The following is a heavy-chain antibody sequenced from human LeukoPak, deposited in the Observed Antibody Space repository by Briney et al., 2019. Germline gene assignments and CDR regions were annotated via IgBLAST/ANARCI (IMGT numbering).Heavy chain of an antibody. Sequence: GGSLRLSCAASGFTFSSYSMNWVRQAPGRGLEWVSHISSSSTIYYADSVKGRFTISRDNAKNSLYLQMNSLRAEDTAVYYCARKGGVDYWGQGTLVTVSS. CDR2: ISSSSTI. J-gene: IGHJ4*02. V-gene: IGHV3-48*01. CDR1: GFTFSSYS. D-gene: IGHD3-16*01. CDR3: ARKGGVDY.